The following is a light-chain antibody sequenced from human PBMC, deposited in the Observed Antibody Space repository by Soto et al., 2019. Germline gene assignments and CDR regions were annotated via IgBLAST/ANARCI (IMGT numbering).Light chain of an antibody. CDR2: DVT. CDR3: TSYASSSTPVV. CDR1: SSDIGGYKY. Sequence: QSVLTQPASVSGSPGQSITISCTGTSSDIGGYKYVSWYQHHPGTAPKLMIYDVTNRPSGVSNRFSGSKSGNTASLTISGLQAEDERDYYCTSYASSSTPVVFGGGTKLTVL. V-gene: IGLV2-14*03. J-gene: IGLJ2*01.